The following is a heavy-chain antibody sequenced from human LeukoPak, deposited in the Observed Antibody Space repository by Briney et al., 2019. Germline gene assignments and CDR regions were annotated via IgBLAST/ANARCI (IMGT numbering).Heavy chain of an antibody. Sequence: SGTLSLTCAVSGGSILTTNWWSWVRQPPGKGLEWIGEVHLSGASNYNPSLKSRVTMSVDKSKNHFSLKLTSVTAADTAVYYCARSRGAVAGWSFDIWGQGTVVTVSS. CDR1: GGSILTTNW. J-gene: IGHJ3*02. D-gene: IGHD6-19*01. V-gene: IGHV4-4*02. CDR3: ARSRGAVAGWSFDI. CDR2: VHLSGAS.